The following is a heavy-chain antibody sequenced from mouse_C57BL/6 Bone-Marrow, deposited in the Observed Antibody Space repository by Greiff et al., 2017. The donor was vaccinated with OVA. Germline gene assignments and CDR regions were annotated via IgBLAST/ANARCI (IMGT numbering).Heavy chain of an antibody. Sequence: EVQLQQSGPELVKPGASVKISCKASGYTFTDYYMNWVKQSHGKSLEWIGDINPNNGGTSYNQKFKGKATLTVDKSSSTAYMELRSLTSEDSAVYYCAREEATMVTIWGQGTLVTVSA. CDR2: INPNNGGT. J-gene: IGHJ3*01. CDR1: GYTFTDYY. D-gene: IGHD2-2*01. CDR3: AREEATMVTI. V-gene: IGHV1-26*01.